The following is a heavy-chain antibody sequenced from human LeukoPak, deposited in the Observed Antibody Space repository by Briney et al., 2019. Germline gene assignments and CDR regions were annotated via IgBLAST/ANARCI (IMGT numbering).Heavy chain of an antibody. D-gene: IGHD6-19*01. J-gene: IGHJ4*02. CDR3: AKDSIAVAGTGYYFDY. CDR2: ISYDGSKK. V-gene: IGHV3-30*18. Sequence: PGGSLRLSCAASGFTFSSSGMHWVRQAPGKGLEWVAVISYDGSKKYYADSVKGRFTISRDNAKNSLYLQMNSLRAEDTALYYCAKDSIAVAGTGYYFDYWGQGTLVTVSS. CDR1: GFTFSSSG.